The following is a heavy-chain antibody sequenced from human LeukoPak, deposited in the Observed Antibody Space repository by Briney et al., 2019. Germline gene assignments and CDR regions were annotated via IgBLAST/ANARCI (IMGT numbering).Heavy chain of an antibody. D-gene: IGHD3-10*01. CDR2: ISHDGNKK. CDR1: GFTFSSYG. J-gene: IGHJ4*02. Sequence: PGGSLRFSCVVSGFTFSSYGIHWVRQAPGKGLEWIIFISHDGNKKYYADSVKGRFTVSRDNSKNTLYLQMDSLRLEDTAVYYCARRQEKFGELLAIDYWGQGALVTVSS. V-gene: IGHV3-30-3*01. CDR3: ARRQEKFGELLAIDY.